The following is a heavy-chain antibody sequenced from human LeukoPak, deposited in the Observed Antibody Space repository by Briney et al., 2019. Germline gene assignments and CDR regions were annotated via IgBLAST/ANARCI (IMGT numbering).Heavy chain of an antibody. J-gene: IGHJ4*02. CDR3: TRLGPRGNYDIGVYYFDY. CDR1: GFTFSSYA. V-gene: IGHV3-21*06. D-gene: IGHD3-9*01. CDR2: IISSGTYV. Sequence: GGSLRLSCAASGFTFSSYAMSWVRQAPGKGLEWVSSIISSGTYVQIADSLEGRFTISRDNAKNSVYLQMNSLRAEDTAVYYCTRLGPRGNYDIGVYYFDYWGQGTLVTVSS.